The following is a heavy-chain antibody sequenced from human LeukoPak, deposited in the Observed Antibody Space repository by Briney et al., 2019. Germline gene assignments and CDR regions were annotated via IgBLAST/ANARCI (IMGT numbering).Heavy chain of an antibody. CDR1: GGSISSSSYY. CDR3: ASLYSSSWADAFDI. CDR2: IYYSGST. V-gene: IGHV4-39*07. D-gene: IGHD6-13*01. Sequence: PSETLSLTCTVSGGSISSSSYYWGWIRQPPGKGLEWIGSIYYSGSTYYNPSLKSRVTISVDTSKNQFSLKLSSVTAADTAVYYCASLYSSSWADAFDIWGQGTMVTVSS. J-gene: IGHJ3*02.